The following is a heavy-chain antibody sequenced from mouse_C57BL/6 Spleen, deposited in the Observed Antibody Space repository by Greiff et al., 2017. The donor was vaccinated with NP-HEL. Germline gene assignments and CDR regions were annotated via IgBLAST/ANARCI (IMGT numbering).Heavy chain of an antibody. CDR2: IYPGDGDT. CDR3: ARGDYYGEEDY. D-gene: IGHD1-1*01. Sequence: VQLQQSGPELVKPGASVKISCKASGYAFSSSWMNWVKQRPGKGLEWIGRIYPGDGDTNYNGKFKGKATLTADKSSSTAYMQLSSLTSEDSAVYFCARGDYYGEEDYWGQGTSVTVSS. CDR1: GYAFSSSW. J-gene: IGHJ4*01. V-gene: IGHV1-82*01.